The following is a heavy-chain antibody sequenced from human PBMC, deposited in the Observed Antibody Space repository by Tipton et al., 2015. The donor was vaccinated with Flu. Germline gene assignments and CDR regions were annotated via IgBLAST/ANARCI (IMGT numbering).Heavy chain of an antibody. Sequence: TLSLTCAVYGGSFSGHYWSWIRQPPGMGLEWIGEINHSGSTNYNPSLKSRVTISVDTSKNQLSLKLSSVTAADTAVYYCAIGGYSSSLNLWGQGTLVTVSS. J-gene: IGHJ4*02. D-gene: IGHD6-13*01. CDR3: AIGGYSSSLNL. CDR1: GGSFSGHY. V-gene: IGHV4-34*01. CDR2: INHSGST.